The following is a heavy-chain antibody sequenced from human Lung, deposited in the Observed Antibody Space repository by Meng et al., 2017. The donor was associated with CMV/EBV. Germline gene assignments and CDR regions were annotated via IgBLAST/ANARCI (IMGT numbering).Heavy chain of an antibody. CDR1: GGSISSSSYY. Sequence: GSLRLXXTVSGGSISSSSYYWGWIRQPPGKGLEWIGSIYYSGSTYYNPSLKSRVTISVDTSKNQFSLKLSSVTAADTAVYYCARRGYCSSTSRCPERFFDYWGQGXLATASS. V-gene: IGHV4-39*01. D-gene: IGHD2-2*01. J-gene: IGHJ4*02. CDR3: ARRGYCSSTSRCPERFFDY. CDR2: IYYSGST.